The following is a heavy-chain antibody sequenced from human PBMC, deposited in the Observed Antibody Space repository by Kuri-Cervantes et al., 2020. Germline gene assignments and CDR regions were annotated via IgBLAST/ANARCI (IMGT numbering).Heavy chain of an antibody. Sequence: GGSLRLSCAASGFTFSNAWMSWVRQAPGKGLEWVSVIYSGGSTYYADSVKGRFTISRDNSKNTLYLQMNSLRAEDTAVYYCARVGVYSSGWGGNYYYGMDVWGQGTTVTVSS. CDR2: IYSGGST. D-gene: IGHD6-19*01. CDR3: ARVGVYSSGWGGNYYYGMDV. CDR1: GFTFSNAW. J-gene: IGHJ6*02. V-gene: IGHV3-53*01.